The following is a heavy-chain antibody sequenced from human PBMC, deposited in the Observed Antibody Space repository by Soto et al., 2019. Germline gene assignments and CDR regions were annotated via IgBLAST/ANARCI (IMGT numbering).Heavy chain of an antibody. V-gene: IGHV1-3*01. CDR3: VRRTTVASRGGFDY. J-gene: IGHJ4*02. D-gene: IGHD4-4*01. CDR2: INADDGNT. CDR1: GYTFSYYA. Sequence: QVHLVQSGAEVKKPGASVKVSCKASGYTFSYYAIHWVRQAPGQRPEWMGWINADDGNTKYSEKFQGRVTITRDTSASTAYMELSSLRSEDTAVYYCVRRTTVASRGGFDYWGQGTLVTVSS.